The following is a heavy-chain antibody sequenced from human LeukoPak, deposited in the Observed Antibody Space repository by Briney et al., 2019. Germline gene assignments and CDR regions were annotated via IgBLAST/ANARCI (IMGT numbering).Heavy chain of an antibody. CDR3: AKDQRSSWFHYFDY. CDR2: ISGSGGST. CDR1: GFTFSSYA. Sequence: GGSLRLSCAASGFTFSSYAMSWVRQAPGKGLEWVSAISGSGGSTYYADSVKGRFTISRDNSNNTLYLQMNSLRAEDTAVYYCAKDQRSSWFHYFDYWGQGTLVTVSS. D-gene: IGHD6-13*01. V-gene: IGHV3-23*01. J-gene: IGHJ4*02.